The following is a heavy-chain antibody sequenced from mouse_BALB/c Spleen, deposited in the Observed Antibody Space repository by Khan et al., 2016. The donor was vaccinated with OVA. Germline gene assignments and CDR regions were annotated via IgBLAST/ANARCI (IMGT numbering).Heavy chain of an antibody. Sequence: VQLQESGPELVKPGASVKMSCKASGYTFTDYVMNWVKQRNGQGLEWIGQIYPGSDSTYYNENCKGKATLTADRSSSTAYMQLSNLTSEDSAVYVCARAGWHVFAYWGQGTLLTVSA. V-gene: IGHV1-77*01. D-gene: IGHD1-1*02. CDR1: GYTFTDYV. CDR2: IYPGSDST. CDR3: ARAGWHVFAY. J-gene: IGHJ3*01.